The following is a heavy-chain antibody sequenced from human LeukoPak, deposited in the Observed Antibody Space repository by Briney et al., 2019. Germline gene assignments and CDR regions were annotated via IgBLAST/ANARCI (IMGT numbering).Heavy chain of an antibody. CDR3: ARGYPMDWNYFDY. V-gene: IGHV1-46*01. Sequence: ASVKVSCMASGYTFTSYYMHWVRQAPGQGLEWMGIINPSDGSTSNAQKFQGRVTMTRDTSTSTVYMQLSSLRFEDTAVYYCARGYPMDWNYFDYWGQGTLVTVSS. J-gene: IGHJ4*02. CDR2: INPSDGST. D-gene: IGHD3/OR15-3a*01. CDR1: GYTFTSYY.